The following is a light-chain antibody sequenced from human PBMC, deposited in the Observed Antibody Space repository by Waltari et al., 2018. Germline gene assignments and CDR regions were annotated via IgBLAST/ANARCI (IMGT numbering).Light chain of an antibody. J-gene: IGLJ1*01. CDR1: SSDVGACNY. Sequence: QSALTQPASVSGSPGQSITISCTGTSSDVGACNYVPWYQQRPGKAPKFMIYDVTKRPSGVSSRFAGSKYGHTASLTISGLQAEDEADYYCSSYTSSSTYVFGTGTKVTVL. CDR3: SSYTSSSTYV. V-gene: IGLV2-14*01. CDR2: DVT.